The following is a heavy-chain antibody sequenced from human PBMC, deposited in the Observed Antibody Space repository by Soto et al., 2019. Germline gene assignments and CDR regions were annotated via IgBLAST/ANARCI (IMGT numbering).Heavy chain of an antibody. CDR3: AREAADLRFLEWSADRDWFDP. CDR2: MNPNSGNT. CDR1: GYTFTSYD. V-gene: IGHV1-8*01. Sequence: ASVKVSCKASGYTFTSYDINWVRQATGQGLEWMGWMNPNSGNTGYAQKFQGRVTMTRNTSISTAYMELSSLRSEDTAVYYCAREAADLRFLEWSADRDWFDPWGQGTLVTVSS. J-gene: IGHJ5*02. D-gene: IGHD3-3*01.